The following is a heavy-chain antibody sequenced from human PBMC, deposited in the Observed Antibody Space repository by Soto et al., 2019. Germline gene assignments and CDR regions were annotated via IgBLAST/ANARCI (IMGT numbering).Heavy chain of an antibody. J-gene: IGHJ4*02. CDR2: INHSGST. CDR3: ARAPRHGLDY. V-gene: IGHV4-34*01. CDR1: GGSFSGYY. Sequence: SETLSLTCAVYGGSFSGYYWSWIRQPPGKGLEWIGEINHSGSTNYNPSLKSRVTISIDTSKNQFSLKLSSVTAADTAVYYCARAPRHGLDYWGQGTLVTVSS.